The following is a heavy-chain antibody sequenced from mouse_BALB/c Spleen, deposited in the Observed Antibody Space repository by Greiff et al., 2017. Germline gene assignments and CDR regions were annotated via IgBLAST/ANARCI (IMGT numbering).Heavy chain of an antibody. V-gene: IGHV14-3*02. CDR3: AQTARALAY. Sequence: VQLQQSGAELVKPGASVKLSCTASGFNIKDTYMHWVKQRPEQGLEWIGWIDPENGNTIYDPKFQGKASITADTSSNTAYLQLSSLTSEDTAVYYCAQTARALAYWGQGTLVTVSA. D-gene: IGHD3-2*01. CDR1: GFNIKDTY. J-gene: IGHJ3*01. CDR2: IDPENGNT.